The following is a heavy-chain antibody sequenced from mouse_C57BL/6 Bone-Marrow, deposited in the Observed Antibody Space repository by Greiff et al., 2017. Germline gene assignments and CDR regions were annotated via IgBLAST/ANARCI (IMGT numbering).Heavy chain of an antibody. J-gene: IGHJ2*01. CDR2: INPNNGGT. V-gene: IGHV1-22*01. D-gene: IGHD1-1*01. CDR1: GYTFTDYN. CDR3: ARSSLYYYGSPDD. Sequence: EVKLQQSGPELVKPGASVKMSCKASGYTFTDYNMHWVKQSHGKSLEWIGYINPNNGGTSYNQKFKGKATLTVNKSSSTAYMELRSLTSEDSAVYYCARSSLYYYGSPDDWGQGTTLTVSS.